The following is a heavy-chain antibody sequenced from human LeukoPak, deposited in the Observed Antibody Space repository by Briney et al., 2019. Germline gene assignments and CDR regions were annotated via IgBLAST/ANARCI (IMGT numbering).Heavy chain of an antibody. CDR2: ISYGGDNT. D-gene: IGHD3-16*01. J-gene: IGHJ4*02. Sequence: GRSVKLSCAASGFTFSTYAMHWARQAPGKGLEWVAVISYGGDNTYYTDSVKGRFTISRDDSKNTLYLQMNSLRAEDTAMYYCARDPSGGHFDYWGQGTLVTVSS. CDR1: GFTFSTYA. V-gene: IGHV3-30-3*01. CDR3: ARDPSGGHFDY.